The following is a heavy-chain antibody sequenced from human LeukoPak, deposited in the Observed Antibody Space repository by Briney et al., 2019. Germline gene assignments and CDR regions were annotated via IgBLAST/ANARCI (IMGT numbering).Heavy chain of an antibody. D-gene: IGHD3-3*01. V-gene: IGHV3-33*01. Sequence: HPGGSLRLSCAASGFTFSSYGMHWVRQAPGKGLEWVAVIWYDGSNKYYADSVKGRFTISRDNSKNTLYLQMNSLRAEDTAVYYCARDRLQYYDFWSGYDPFDYWGQGTLVTVSS. CDR1: GFTFSSYG. J-gene: IGHJ4*02. CDR2: IWYDGSNK. CDR3: ARDRLQYYDFWSGYDPFDY.